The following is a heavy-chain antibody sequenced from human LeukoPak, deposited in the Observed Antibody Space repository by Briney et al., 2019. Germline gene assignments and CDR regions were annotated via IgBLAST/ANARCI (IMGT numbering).Heavy chain of an antibody. CDR2: INHSGST. D-gene: IGHD3-22*01. Sequence: PSETLSLTCTVSGGSISSSSYYWSWIRQPPGKGLEWIGEINHSGSTNYNPSLKSRVTISVDTSKNQFSLKLSSVTAADTAVYYCASPYYYDSSGYYDAFDIWGQGTMVTVSS. J-gene: IGHJ3*02. CDR1: GGSISSSSYY. V-gene: IGHV4-39*07. CDR3: ASPYYYDSSGYYDAFDI.